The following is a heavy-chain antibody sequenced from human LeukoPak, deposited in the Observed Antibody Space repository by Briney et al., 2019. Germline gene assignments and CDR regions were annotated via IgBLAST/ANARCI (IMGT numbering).Heavy chain of an antibody. D-gene: IGHD6-19*01. CDR2: IGSGGSPI. V-gene: IGHV3-11*04. CDR1: GFTFSHFF. Sequence: GGSLRLSCAASGFTFSHFFMNWVRQAPGKWLECVSYIGSGGSPIYYADSVKGRFTISRDDAKNSLYLQMNSLRAEDTAVYYCSKGQWLVEQTFDYWGQGTLVTVSS. CDR3: SKGQWLVEQTFDY. J-gene: IGHJ4*02.